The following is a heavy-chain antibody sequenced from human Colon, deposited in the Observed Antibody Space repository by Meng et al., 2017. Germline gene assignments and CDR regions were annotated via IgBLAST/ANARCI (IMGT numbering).Heavy chain of an antibody. D-gene: IGHD4/OR15-4a*01. CDR3: ARDHAPFDYGLSRPGLDP. J-gene: IGHJ5*02. V-gene: IGHV4-4*07. CDR1: GGSIRDYY. Sequence: QVLRRESRPGLGKPSKTLSLTCNVSGGSIRDYYWNWIRQPVGKGLEWIGRIRGSGSTNFNPSLKSRVTMSVDTSKNQFSLKLYSVTAADTAVYFCARDHAPFDYGLSRPGLDPWGQGTLVTVSS. CDR2: IRGSGST.